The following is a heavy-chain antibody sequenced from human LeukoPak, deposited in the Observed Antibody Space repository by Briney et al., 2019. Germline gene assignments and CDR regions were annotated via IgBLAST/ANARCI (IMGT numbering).Heavy chain of an antibody. D-gene: IGHD5-24*01. J-gene: IGHJ4*02. V-gene: IGHV3-30*03. Sequence: PGGSLRLSCAASGFTFSSYGMHWVRQAPGKGLEWVAVISYDGSNKYYADSVKGRFTISRDNSKNTLYLQMNSLRAEDTAVYYCARDRGGDGYNFSGSFDYWGQGTLVTVSS. CDR1: GFTFSSYG. CDR3: ARDRGGDGYNFSGSFDY. CDR2: ISYDGSNK.